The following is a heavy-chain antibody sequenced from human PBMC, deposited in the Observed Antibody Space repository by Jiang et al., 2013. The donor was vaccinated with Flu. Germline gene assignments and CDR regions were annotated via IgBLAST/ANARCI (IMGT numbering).Heavy chain of an antibody. CDR3: ARDPATFYTTVTTGFDY. V-gene: IGHV3-30*04. Sequence: VVQPGGPSRLSCAASGFTFSSYAMHWVRQAPGKGLEWVAVISYDGSNKYYADSVKGRFTISRDNSKNTLYLQMNSLRAEDTAVYYCARDPATFYTTVTTGFDYWGQGTLVTISS. D-gene: IGHD4-17*01. CDR1: GFTFSSYA. CDR2: ISYDGSNK. J-gene: IGHJ4*02.